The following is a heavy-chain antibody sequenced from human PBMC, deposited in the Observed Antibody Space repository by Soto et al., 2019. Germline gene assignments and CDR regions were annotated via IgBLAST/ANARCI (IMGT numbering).Heavy chain of an antibody. CDR3: ARLGLEYYFDY. J-gene: IGHJ4*02. Sequence: SETLSLTCTVSGGSISSSSYYWGWIRQPPGKGLEWIGSIYYSGSTYYNPSLKSRVTISVDTSRNQFSLKLSSVTAADTAVYYCARLGLEYYFDYWGQGTLVTVSS. CDR2: IYYSGST. V-gene: IGHV4-39*01. CDR1: GGSISSSSYY.